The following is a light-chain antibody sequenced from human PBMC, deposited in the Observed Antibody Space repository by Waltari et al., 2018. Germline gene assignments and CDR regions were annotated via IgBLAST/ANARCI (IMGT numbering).Light chain of an antibody. J-gene: IGLJ2*01. V-gene: IGLV1-44*01. Sequence: QSVLTQPPSASGTPGQRVTISCSGSTSNIGSNTVNWYQQLPGTAPKLLIYSTNQRPSGVPDRFSGSKSGTSASLAISGLQSEDEADYYCAAWDDNLNGLFGGGTKLTVL. CDR2: STN. CDR1: TSNIGSNT. CDR3: AAWDDNLNGL.